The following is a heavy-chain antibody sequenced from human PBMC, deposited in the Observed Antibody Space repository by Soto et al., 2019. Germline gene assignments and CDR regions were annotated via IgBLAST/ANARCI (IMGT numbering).Heavy chain of an antibody. CDR3: ARFFGSGFDY. Sequence: EVQLVESGGGLVQPGGSRSLSGVAPGFPFSTNSINWVRQPPGKGLEWFAHIRTSGATRYYADSVKGRFTISRDNAKTSLYLQMDSLRNEDTAVYYCARFFGSGFDYWGQGTLVTVSS. CDR2: IRTSGATR. V-gene: IGHV3-48*02. J-gene: IGHJ4*02. CDR1: GFPFSTNS. D-gene: IGHD6-19*01.